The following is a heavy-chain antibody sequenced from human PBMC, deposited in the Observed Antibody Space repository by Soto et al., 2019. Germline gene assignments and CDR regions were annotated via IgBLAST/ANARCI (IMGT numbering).Heavy chain of an antibody. CDR3: ARDVSYSMDV. J-gene: IGHJ6*02. V-gene: IGHV3-74*01. CDR1: GFTFSSHW. Sequence: PGGSLRLSCAVSGFTFSSHWMHWVRQAPGKGLVWVSYINSDGTTTTYADSVKGRFTISRDNAKDTLYLQMNSLRAEDTAVYYCARDVSYSMDVWGQGTTVTAP. CDR2: INSDGTTT.